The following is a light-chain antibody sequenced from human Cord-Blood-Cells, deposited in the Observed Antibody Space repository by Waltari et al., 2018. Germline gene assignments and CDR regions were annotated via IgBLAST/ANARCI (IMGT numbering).Light chain of an antibody. CDR2: AAS. J-gene: IGKJ4*01. CDR3: QQCYSTLRT. V-gene: IGKV1-39*01. CDR1: QSISRN. Sequence: DIQMTPSPSSLSASVGDRVTITCRASQSISRNLNWYQQKPGKAPKLLIYAASSLQSGVPSRFSGSGSGTDFTLSISSLKPEDFATYYCQQCYSTLRTCGGGTKVEIK.